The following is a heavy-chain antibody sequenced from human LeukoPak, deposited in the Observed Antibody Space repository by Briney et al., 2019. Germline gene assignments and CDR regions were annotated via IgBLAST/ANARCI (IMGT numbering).Heavy chain of an antibody. CDR2: IYYSGST. CDR3: ARQDLAAARDAFDI. V-gene: IGHV4-39*01. D-gene: IGHD6-13*01. CDR1: GGSISSRSYY. J-gene: IGHJ3*02. Sequence: KPSETLSLTCTVSGGSISSRSYYWGWIRQPPGKGPEWIGGIYYSGSTYYNPSLKSRVTISVDTSKNQFSLKLSSVTAADTAVYYCARQDLAAARDAFDIWGQGTMVTVSS.